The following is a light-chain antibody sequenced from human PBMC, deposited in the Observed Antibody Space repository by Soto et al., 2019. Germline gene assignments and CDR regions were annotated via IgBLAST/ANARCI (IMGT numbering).Light chain of an antibody. CDR2: AVS. CDR3: RSYTFNNSYV. V-gene: IGLV2-14*01. CDR1: SSDVGANIF. Sequence: QSVLTQPASVSGSPGQSITISCTGTSSDVGANIFVSWHQQHPGKAPKLMIYAVSSRPSGVSYRFSGSKSGNTASLTISGLQAEDEADYYCRSYTFNNSYVFGTGTKVTGL. J-gene: IGLJ1*01.